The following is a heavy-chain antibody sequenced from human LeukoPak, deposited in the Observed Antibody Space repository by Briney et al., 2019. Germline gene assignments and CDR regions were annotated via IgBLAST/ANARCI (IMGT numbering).Heavy chain of an antibody. CDR1: GFTFDVYG. Sequence: GGSLRLSCAASGFTFDVYGMSWVRQGPGKGLEWVSGINWNGGNTGYADSVKGRFTIFRDNAKNSLYLEMDSLRVEDTALYYCARTSDGNWFDPWGQGTLVTVSS. CDR2: INWNGGNT. D-gene: IGHD1-26*01. J-gene: IGHJ5*02. V-gene: IGHV3-20*04. CDR3: ARTSDGNWFDP.